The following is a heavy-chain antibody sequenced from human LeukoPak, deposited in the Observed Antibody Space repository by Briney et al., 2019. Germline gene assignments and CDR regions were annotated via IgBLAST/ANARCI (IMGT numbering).Heavy chain of an antibody. CDR3: AKDRIAVAQNFDY. V-gene: IGHV3-74*01. CDR2: ISEDGSST. J-gene: IGHJ4*02. D-gene: IGHD6-19*01. CDR1: GFTFSSYW. Sequence: GGSLRLSCEASGFTFSSYWMHWVRQTPGKGLVWVSRISEDGSSTSYADSVKGRFTISRDNAKNMLYLQLNSLRAEDTAVYYCAKDRIAVAQNFDYWGQGTLVTVSS.